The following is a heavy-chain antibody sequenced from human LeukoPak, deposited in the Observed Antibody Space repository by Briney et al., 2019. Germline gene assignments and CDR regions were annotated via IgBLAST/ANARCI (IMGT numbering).Heavy chain of an antibody. J-gene: IGHJ4*02. CDR3: AKYDRGYGSGSYPFGVDY. CDR1: GFTFSSYA. Sequence: PGGSLRLSCAASGFTFSSYAMHWVRQAPGKGLEWVAVISYDGSNKYYADSVKGRFTISRDNSKNTLYLQMNSLRAEDTAVYYCAKYDRGYGSGSYPFGVDYWGQGTLVTVSS. D-gene: IGHD3-10*01. V-gene: IGHV3-30-3*02. CDR2: ISYDGSNK.